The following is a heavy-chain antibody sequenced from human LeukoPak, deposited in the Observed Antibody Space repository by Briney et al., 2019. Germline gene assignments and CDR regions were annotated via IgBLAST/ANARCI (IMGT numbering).Heavy chain of an antibody. CDR2: IHPAGNEK. CDR3: ARGDAFSGDH. J-gene: IGHJ4*02. CDR1: GFRFNNFG. Sequence: GGSLRLSCAVSGFRFNNFGMSWVRQAPGRGLEWVANIHPAGNEKYHLQYVKGRFTISRDNTKKLLFLQMNGPRVEDTAVYYCARGDAFSGDHWGQGTLVTVSS. V-gene: IGHV3-7*04.